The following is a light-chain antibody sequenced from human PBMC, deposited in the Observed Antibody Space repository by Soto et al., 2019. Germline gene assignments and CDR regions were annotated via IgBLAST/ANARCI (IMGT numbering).Light chain of an antibody. J-gene: IGLJ3*02. V-gene: IGLV1-51*01. CDR3: GTWDSSLSAWV. CDR1: SSNIGSNA. Sequence: QSVLTQPPSVSAAPGQRVTISCSGSSSNIGSNAVSWYQHLPGTAPKYVIYDNDKRPSGIPDRFSGSRSGTSATLGITGLQTGDEADYYCGTWDSSLSAWVFXXXXXXTVL. CDR2: DND.